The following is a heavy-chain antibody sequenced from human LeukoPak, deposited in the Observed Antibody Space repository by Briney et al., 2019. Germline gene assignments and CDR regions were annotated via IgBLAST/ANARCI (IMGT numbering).Heavy chain of an antibody. CDR3: ARDLSTPDYDSSGYYFDY. D-gene: IGHD3-22*01. CDR1: GFTFSSSR. J-gene: IGHJ4*02. CDR2: ISSSSSYI. V-gene: IGHV3-21*01. Sequence: GGSLRLSCEVSGFTFSSSRMNWVRQAPGKGLEWVSSISSSSSYIYYADSVKGRFTISRDNAKNSLYLQMNSLRAEDTAVYYCARDLSTPDYDSSGYYFDYWGQGTLVTVSS.